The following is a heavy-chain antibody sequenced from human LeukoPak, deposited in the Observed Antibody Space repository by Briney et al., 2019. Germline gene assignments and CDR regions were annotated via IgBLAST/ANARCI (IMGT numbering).Heavy chain of an antibody. CDR3: ARCPRSDTIFGVVIIPADYYGMDV. J-gene: IGHJ6*02. Sequence: SVKVSCKASGGTFSSYAISWVRQAPGQGLEWMGGIIPIFGTANYAQKFQGRVTITRDTSASTAYMELSSLRSEDTAVYYCARCPRSDTIFGVVIIPADYYGMDVWGQGTTVTVSS. V-gene: IGHV1-69*05. CDR2: IIPIFGTA. CDR1: GGTFSSYA. D-gene: IGHD3-3*01.